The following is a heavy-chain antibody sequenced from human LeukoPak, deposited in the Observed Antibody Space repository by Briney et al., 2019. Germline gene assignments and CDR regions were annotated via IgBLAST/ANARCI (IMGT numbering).Heavy chain of an antibody. V-gene: IGHV3-48*01. D-gene: IGHD5-24*01. J-gene: IGHJ4*02. CDR3: VRVGRKEGYKSNDS. CDR1: GFSFSDYN. CDR2: ISAGGATI. Sequence: GGSLRLPRAVSGFSFSDYNMKWVRQAPGRGLEGISYISAGGATIYYADSVKGRFTISRDNAKNSLYLQMNSLRVEDAAMYYCVRVGRKEGYKSNDSGGQGTAVTVCS.